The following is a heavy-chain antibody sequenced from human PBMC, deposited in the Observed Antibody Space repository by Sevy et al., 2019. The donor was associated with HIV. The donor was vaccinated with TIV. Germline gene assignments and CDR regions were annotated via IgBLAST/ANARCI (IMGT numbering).Heavy chain of an antibody. Sequence: SETLSLTCTVSGGSISTYYWSWIRQPAGEGLEWIGRIHSSGTTDYNPSLRSRVTMSLGTSKMQFSLELRSVTVADSAMYFCARSLGGAPGSLNWFDPWGQGTLVTVSS. CDR1: GGSISTYY. CDR2: IHSSGTT. CDR3: ARSLGGAPGSLNWFDP. D-gene: IGHD1-26*01. V-gene: IGHV4-4*07. J-gene: IGHJ5*02.